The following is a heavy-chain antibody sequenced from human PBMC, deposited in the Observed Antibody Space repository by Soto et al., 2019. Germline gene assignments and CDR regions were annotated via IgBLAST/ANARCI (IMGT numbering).Heavy chain of an antibody. CDR1: GGSISSGGYY. CDR3: ARVSGNWNDDAFDI. V-gene: IGHV4-31*03. J-gene: IGHJ3*02. D-gene: IGHD1-20*01. CDR2: IYYSGST. Sequence: QVQLQESGPGLVKPSQTLSLTCTVSGGSISSGGYYWSWIRQHPGKGLEWVGYIYYSGSTYYNPSLKSRVTISVDTSKNQFSLKLSSVTAADTAVYYCARVSGNWNDDAFDIWGQGTMVTVSS.